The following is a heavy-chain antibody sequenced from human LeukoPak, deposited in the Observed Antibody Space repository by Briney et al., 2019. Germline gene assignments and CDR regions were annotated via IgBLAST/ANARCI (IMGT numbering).Heavy chain of an antibody. CDR2: VSTYNGNT. Sequence: ASVKVSCKASGYTFTGHGISWVRQAPGQGLEWMGWVSTYNGNTNYAQRLQGRVTMTTDTSTSTAYMELSSLRSEDTAVYYCARQKYCDFWSGYYYQSDQAAFDYWGQGTLVTVSS. V-gene: IGHV1-18*01. J-gene: IGHJ4*02. CDR3: ARQKYCDFWSGYYYQSDQAAFDY. CDR1: GYTFTGHG. D-gene: IGHD3-3*01.